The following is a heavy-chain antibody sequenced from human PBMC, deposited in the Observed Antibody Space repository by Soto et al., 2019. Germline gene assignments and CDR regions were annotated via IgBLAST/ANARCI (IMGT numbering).Heavy chain of an antibody. D-gene: IGHD2-8*01. Sequence: GRSLTLSCVGSGFTFSTYSINWVRQAPGKGLEWVSSISSRSDIYYADSVKGRFTISRDNAKNSVSLQMNSLTAEDTAVYYCVREYAPWSLADGLDVWGQGTTVTVS. CDR2: ISSRSDI. J-gene: IGHJ6*02. V-gene: IGHV3-21*01. CDR3: VREYAPWSLADGLDV. CDR1: GFTFSTYS.